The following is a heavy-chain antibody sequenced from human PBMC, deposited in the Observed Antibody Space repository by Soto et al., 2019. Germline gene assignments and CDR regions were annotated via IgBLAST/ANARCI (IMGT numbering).Heavy chain of an antibody. D-gene: IGHD3-9*01. Sequence: QLQLVQSGAEVKKPGASVKVSCKASGYTFTSYDINWVRQATGQGPEWMGWLNPNSGNRRYAQKFQGRVTMTRDTSTNTAYMELSSLESEDTAVYYCARGVLFCNSPRCTHNFYYMDVWGRGTTVAVSS. CDR2: LNPNSGNR. CDR3: ARGVLFCNSPRCTHNFYYMDV. J-gene: IGHJ6*03. V-gene: IGHV1-8*01. CDR1: GYTFTSYD.